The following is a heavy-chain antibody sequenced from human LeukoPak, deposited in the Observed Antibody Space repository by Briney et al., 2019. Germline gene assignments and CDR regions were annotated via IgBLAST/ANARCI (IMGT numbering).Heavy chain of an antibody. V-gene: IGHV4-59*01. D-gene: IGHD2-15*01. Sequence: PSETLSLTCTVSGGSISSYYWSWIRHPAGKGLEWIGYIYYSGSTTYNPSLKSRVTISVDTSNNQFSLKLSSVTAADTAVYYCARGGWSLDYWGQGTLVTVSS. CDR2: IYYSGST. J-gene: IGHJ4*02. CDR3: ARGGWSLDY. CDR1: GGSISSYY.